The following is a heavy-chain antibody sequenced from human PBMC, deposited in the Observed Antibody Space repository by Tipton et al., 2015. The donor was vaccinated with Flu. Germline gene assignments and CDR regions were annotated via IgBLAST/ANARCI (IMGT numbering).Heavy chain of an antibody. Sequence: TCTVSGGSISSYYWSWIRQPAGKGLEWIGRIYTSGSTNYNPSLKSRVTMSVDTSKNQFSLKLSSVTAADTAVYYCARAAIVVVPAAIHSDAFDIWGQGTMVTVSS. V-gene: IGHV4-4*07. D-gene: IGHD2-2*02. CDR2: IYTSGST. CDR1: GGSISSYY. J-gene: IGHJ3*02. CDR3: ARAAIVVVPAAIHSDAFDI.